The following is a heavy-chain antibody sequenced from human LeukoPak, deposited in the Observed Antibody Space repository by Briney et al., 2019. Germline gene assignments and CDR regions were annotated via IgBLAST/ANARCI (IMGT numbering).Heavy chain of an antibody. D-gene: IGHD3-22*01. J-gene: IGHJ4*02. CDR2: IWYDGSNK. Sequence: GGSLRLSCAASGFTFSNYGMHWVRQAPGKGLEWVAVIWYDGSNKYYADSVKGRFTISRDNSKNTLYLQMNSLRAEDTAVYYCARDRVTSGSTFDHWGQGTLVTVSS. CDR3: ARDRVTSGSTFDH. V-gene: IGHV3-33*01. CDR1: GFTFSNYG.